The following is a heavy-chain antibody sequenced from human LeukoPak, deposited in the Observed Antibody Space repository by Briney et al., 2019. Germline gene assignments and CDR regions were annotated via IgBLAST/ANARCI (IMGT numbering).Heavy chain of an antibody. CDR1: GDTFSSYA. CDR2: ISAYNGNT. V-gene: IGHV1-18*01. J-gene: IGHJ5*02. D-gene: IGHD3-22*01. Sequence: GASVKVSCKASGDTFSSYAISWVRQVPGQGLEWMGWISAYNGNTNYAQKFQGRVTMTTDTSTSTAYMELRSLRSDDTAVYFCAKWNYDSGGYSNYFDPWGQGTLVTVS. CDR3: AKWNYDSGGYSNYFDP.